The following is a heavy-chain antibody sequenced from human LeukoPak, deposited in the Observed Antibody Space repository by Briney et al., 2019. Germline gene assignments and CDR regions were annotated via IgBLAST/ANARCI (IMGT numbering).Heavy chain of an antibody. CDR3: ARDASGANLPFDY. D-gene: IGHD4/OR15-4a*01. Sequence: PGGSLRLSCAASGFTFSTYEMNWVRQAPGKGLEWISYISGGGETRYYADSVKGRFTISRDNGKNSLYLQMNSLRAEDTAVYYCARDASGANLPFDYWGQGTLVTVS. J-gene: IGHJ4*02. CDR2: ISGGGETR. V-gene: IGHV3-48*03. CDR1: GFTFSTYE.